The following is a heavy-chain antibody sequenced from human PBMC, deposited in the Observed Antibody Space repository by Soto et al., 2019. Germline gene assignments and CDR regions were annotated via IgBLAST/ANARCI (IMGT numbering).Heavy chain of an antibody. V-gene: IGHV1-2*02. CDR3: AGTLRGPVNWFDP. D-gene: IGHD3-16*01. J-gene: IGHJ5*02. Sequence: ASVKVSCKASGYTFTGYYMHWVRQAPGQGLEWMGWVNPNSGGTNYAQKFQGRVTMTRDTSISTAYMELSRLRSDDTAVYYCAGTLRGPVNWFDPWGQGTLVTVSS. CDR2: VNPNSGGT. CDR1: GYTFTGYY.